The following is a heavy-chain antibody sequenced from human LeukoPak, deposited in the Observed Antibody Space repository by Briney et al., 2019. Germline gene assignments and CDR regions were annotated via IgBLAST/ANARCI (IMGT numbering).Heavy chain of an antibody. J-gene: IGHJ4*02. V-gene: IGHV3-48*03. Sequence: GGSLRLSCVASGFTFSSYQMNWVRQAPGKGLEWVSYISSSGRTIFYADSVKGRFTISRDNAKNSLFLQMNSLRAEDTAVYYCARDGWVDYWGQGTLVTVSS. CDR1: GFTFSSYQ. CDR3: ARDGWVDY. D-gene: IGHD6-19*01. CDR2: ISSSGRTI.